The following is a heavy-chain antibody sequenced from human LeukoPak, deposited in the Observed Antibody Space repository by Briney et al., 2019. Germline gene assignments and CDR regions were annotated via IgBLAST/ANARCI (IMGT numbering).Heavy chain of an antibody. D-gene: IGHD3-22*01. CDR2: INGDGRTT. CDR3: AKTRGFLLLLL. CDR1: GFTFSSHW. J-gene: IGHJ4*02. Sequence: GGSLRLSCAVSGFTFSSHWMHWVRQGPGKGLVWVSRINGDGRTTSYADSVKGRFTISRDNSKNTLYLQMNSLRAEDTAVYYCAKTRGFLLLLLWGQGTLVTVSS. V-gene: IGHV3-74*01.